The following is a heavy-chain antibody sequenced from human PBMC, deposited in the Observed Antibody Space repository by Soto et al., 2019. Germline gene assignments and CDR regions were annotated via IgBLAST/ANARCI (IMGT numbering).Heavy chain of an antibody. J-gene: IGHJ4*02. CDR3: AREYTYGSNFFDC. D-gene: IGHD5-18*01. CDR2: ISHSGST. V-gene: IGHV4-31*03. Sequence: SETLSLTCTVSGGSISSAADYWSWIRQHPGKGLEWIGYISHSGSTYYNPSLKSRVIISVDTSKNQFSLSLTSVTAADTAVYYCAREYTYGSNFFDCWGQGAPVTVSS. CDR1: GGSISSAADY.